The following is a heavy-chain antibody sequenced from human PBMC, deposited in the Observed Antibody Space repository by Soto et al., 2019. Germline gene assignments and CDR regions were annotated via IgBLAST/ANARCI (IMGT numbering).Heavy chain of an antibody. Sequence: QVQLLESGGGVVQPGRSLKVSCSASGFSFSTYGMHWVRQAPGKGLEWVAVIWYDGSDKYYADSVKGRFTISRDNSKNTLYLQMNSLKTEDTAVYYCATADHDRWGKYFGYWGQGTLVTVSS. V-gene: IGHV3-33*01. J-gene: IGHJ4*02. CDR2: IWYDGSDK. D-gene: IGHD3-22*01. CDR3: ATADHDRWGKYFGY. CDR1: GFSFSTYG.